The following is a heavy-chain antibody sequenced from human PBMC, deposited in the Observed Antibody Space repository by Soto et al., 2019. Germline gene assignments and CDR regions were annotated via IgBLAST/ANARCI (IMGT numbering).Heavy chain of an antibody. CDR2: IYYSGST. J-gene: IGHJ4*02. D-gene: IGHD5-12*01. CDR3: ARHLSEGRDGYNYLGY. V-gene: IGHV4-39*01. CDR1: GGSISSSSYY. Sequence: SETLSLTCTVSGGSISSSSYYWCWIRQPPGKGLEWIGSIYYSGSTYYNPSLKSRVTISVDTSKNQFSLKLSSVTAADTAVYYCARHLSEGRDGYNYLGYWGQGTLVTVSS.